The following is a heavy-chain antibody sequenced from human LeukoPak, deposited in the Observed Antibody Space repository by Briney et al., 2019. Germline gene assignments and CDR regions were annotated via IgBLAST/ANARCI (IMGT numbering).Heavy chain of an antibody. V-gene: IGHV3-30*02. CDR1: GFTFNTYA. CDR2: IRFDGNSK. Sequence: PGGSLRLSCAASGFTFNTYAMHWVRQAPGKGLEWVASIRFDGNSKYYADSVKGRFTISRDNSKNTLFLQMNSLRAEDTAVYYCAKDSRGDTIFSSWGLGTMVTVSS. D-gene: IGHD3-3*01. J-gene: IGHJ3*01. CDR3: AKDSRGDTIFSS.